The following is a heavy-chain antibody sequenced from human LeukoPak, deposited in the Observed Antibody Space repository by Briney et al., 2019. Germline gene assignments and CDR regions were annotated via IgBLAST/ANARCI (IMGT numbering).Heavy chain of an antibody. CDR2: IYYSGST. D-gene: IGHD7-27*01. CDR3: ARLTGDPDAFDI. V-gene: IGHV4-59*08. CDR1: GGSISSYY. Sequence: SETLSLTCAVSGGSISSYYWNWIRQPPGKGLEWIGYIYYSGSTNYNPSLKSRVTISIGTSKNQFSLKLNSVTAADTAVYYCARLTGDPDAFDIWGQGTMVTVSS. J-gene: IGHJ3*02.